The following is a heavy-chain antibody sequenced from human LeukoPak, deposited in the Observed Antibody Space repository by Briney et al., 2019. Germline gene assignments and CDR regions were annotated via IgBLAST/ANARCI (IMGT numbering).Heavy chain of an antibody. Sequence: ASVKVSCKASGYTFTTYPMHWVRQAPGQRLEWMGWINAGNGNTKYSQKFQGRVTMTRDTSTSTVYMELSSLRSEDTAVYYCARARLPIVVVPSASQDPVDYWGQGTLVTVSS. CDR1: GYTFTTYP. D-gene: IGHD2-2*01. J-gene: IGHJ4*02. V-gene: IGHV1-3*01. CDR2: INAGNGNT. CDR3: ARARLPIVVVPSASQDPVDY.